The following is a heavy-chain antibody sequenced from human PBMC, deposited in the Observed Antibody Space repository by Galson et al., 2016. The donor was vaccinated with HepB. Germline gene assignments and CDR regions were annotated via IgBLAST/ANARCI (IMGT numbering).Heavy chain of an antibody. D-gene: IGHD2/OR15-2a*01. J-gene: IGHJ4*02. V-gene: IGHV4-39*03. Sequence: SETLSLTCSASGGSISTLKYYWGWIRQPPGKGLEWIGSVYTGGSTYYNPSLESRVTISVDTSTNQFSLRLSSVTAADTAFYYCSTADYWGPGSLVTVSS. CDR2: VYTGGST. CDR3: STADY. CDR1: GGSISTLKYY.